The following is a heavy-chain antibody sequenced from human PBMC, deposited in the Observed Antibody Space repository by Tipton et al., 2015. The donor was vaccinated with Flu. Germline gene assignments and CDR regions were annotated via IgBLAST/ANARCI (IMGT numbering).Heavy chain of an antibody. Sequence: TLSLTCTVSGGSISSSSYYWGWIRQPPGKGLEWIGSIYYSGSTYYNPSLKSRVTISVDTSKNQFSLKLSSVTAADTAVYYCARFSREDAFDIWGQGTMVTVSS. CDR2: IYYSGST. V-gene: IGHV4-39*07. CDR3: ARFSREDAFDI. CDR1: GGSISSSSYY. J-gene: IGHJ3*02. D-gene: IGHD5-24*01.